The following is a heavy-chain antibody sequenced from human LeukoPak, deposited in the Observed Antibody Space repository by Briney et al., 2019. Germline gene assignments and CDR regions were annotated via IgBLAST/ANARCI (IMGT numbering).Heavy chain of an antibody. CDR2: ISNSGDNT. J-gene: IGHJ4*02. Sequence: GSLRLSCAASRFTFTTYAMSWVRQAPGKGLEWISTISNSGDNTYYADSVKDRFSISRDNSKNTLSLQMNSLRADDTAVYYCAKPHSVTYRGYFDSWGQGTLVTVSS. V-gene: IGHV3-23*01. CDR3: AKPHSVTYRGYFDS. D-gene: IGHD4-23*01. CDR1: RFTFTTYA.